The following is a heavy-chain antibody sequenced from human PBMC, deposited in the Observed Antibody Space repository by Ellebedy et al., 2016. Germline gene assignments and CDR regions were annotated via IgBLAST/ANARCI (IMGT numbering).Heavy chain of an antibody. Sequence: SETLSLXCTVSGGPISTYYWSWIRQSPGKGLEWIGYIYYSGSTHYNPSLKSRVTMSVATSKNQFSLKLTSVTAADTAVYYCARSAAGTWGTGLWFNPWGQGTLVTVSS. V-gene: IGHV4-59*13. CDR1: GGPISTYY. CDR3: ARSAAGTWGTGLWFNP. CDR2: IYYSGST. J-gene: IGHJ5*02. D-gene: IGHD6-13*01.